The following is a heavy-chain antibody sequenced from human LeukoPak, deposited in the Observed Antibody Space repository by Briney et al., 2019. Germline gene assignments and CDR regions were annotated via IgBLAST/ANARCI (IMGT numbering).Heavy chain of an antibody. Sequence: GRSLRLSCAASGFTFSSYAMHWVRQAPGKGLEWVAVISYDGSNKYYADSVKGRFTISRDNSKNTLYLQMNSLRAEDTAVYYCARDAYYDSSGYSCGRMCYFDYWGQGTLVTVSS. V-gene: IGHV3-30-3*01. D-gene: IGHD3-22*01. CDR1: GFTFSSYA. CDR2: ISYDGSNK. CDR3: ARDAYYDSSGYSCGRMCYFDY. J-gene: IGHJ4*02.